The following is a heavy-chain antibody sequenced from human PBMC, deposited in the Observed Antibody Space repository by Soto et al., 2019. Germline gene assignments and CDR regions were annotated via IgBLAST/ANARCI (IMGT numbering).Heavy chain of an antibody. CDR1: GYTFTSYD. Sequence: GASVKVSCKASGYTFTSYDINWVRQATGQGLEWMGWMNPNSGNTGYAQRFQGRVTMTRNTSISTAYMELSSLRSEDTAVYYCARAQKYDFWSGYPNDYWGQGTLVTVSS. D-gene: IGHD3-3*01. CDR2: MNPNSGNT. CDR3: ARAQKYDFWSGYPNDY. V-gene: IGHV1-8*01. J-gene: IGHJ4*02.